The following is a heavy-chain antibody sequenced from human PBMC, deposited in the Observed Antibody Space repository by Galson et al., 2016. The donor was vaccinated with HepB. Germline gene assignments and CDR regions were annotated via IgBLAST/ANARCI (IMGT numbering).Heavy chain of an antibody. V-gene: IGHV1-18*04. CDR1: AFTFTSYG. J-gene: IGHJ4*02. CDR2: ISGYPGDT. D-gene: IGHD3-16*01. Sequence: SVKVSCKGIAFTFTSYGITWVRQAPGQGPEWMGWISGYPGDTQYARKFQGRITLTTDTPTSTVYLELRSLRSDDTAVYYCARDSPDGNPMWGGDYWGQGTLVTVSS. CDR3: ARDSPDGNPMWGGDY.